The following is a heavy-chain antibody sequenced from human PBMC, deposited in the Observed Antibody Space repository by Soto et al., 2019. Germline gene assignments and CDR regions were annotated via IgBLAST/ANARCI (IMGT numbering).Heavy chain of an antibody. CDR2: IDPSDSYT. CDR3: ASTYYGSLDP. V-gene: IGHV5-10-1*01. J-gene: IGHJ5*02. CDR1: GSNFTSYW. D-gene: IGHD3-10*01. Sequence: PGESLKISCKGSGSNFTSYWISWVRQMPGKGLEWMGRIDPSDSYTNYSPSFQGHVTISADKSISTAYLQWSSLKASDTAMYYCASTYYGSLDPWGQGTLVTVSS.